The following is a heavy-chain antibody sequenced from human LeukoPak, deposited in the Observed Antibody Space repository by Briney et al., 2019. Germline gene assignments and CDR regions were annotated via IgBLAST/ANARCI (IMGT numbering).Heavy chain of an antibody. CDR1: GGSISSYH. CDR2: IHNSGNT. CDR3: ARDPGTTSRTWKFDP. Sequence: SETLSLTCTVSGGSISSYHWSWIRQPPGKGLEWIGYIHNSGNTNYNPSLQKRGTTSLDFTKNQFPLRLNSVTVADTAVFYCARDPGTTSRTWKFDPWGQGTLVSVSS. D-gene: IGHD2-2*01. J-gene: IGHJ5*02. V-gene: IGHV4-59*01.